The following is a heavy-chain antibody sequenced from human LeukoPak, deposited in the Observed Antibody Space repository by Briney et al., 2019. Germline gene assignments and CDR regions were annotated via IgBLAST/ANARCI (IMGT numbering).Heavy chain of an antibody. Sequence: GASVTVSCKASGYTFTCYYMHWVRQAPGQGLEWMGWINPNSGGTNYAQKFQGRVTITSDPSISTASLELSRLRSDDTAVYYCARPLTAAGTNYYYYGMDVWGQGTTVTVSS. CDR2: INPNSGGT. CDR3: ARPLTAAGTNYYYYGMDV. CDR1: GYTFTCYY. D-gene: IGHD6-13*01. J-gene: IGHJ6*02. V-gene: IGHV1-2*02.